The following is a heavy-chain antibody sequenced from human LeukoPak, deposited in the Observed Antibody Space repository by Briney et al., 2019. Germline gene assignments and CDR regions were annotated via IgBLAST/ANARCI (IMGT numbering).Heavy chain of an antibody. CDR2: IYTSRST. CDR1: GGSISSYY. CDR3: ARVGAAAGKNYYYYYMDV. J-gene: IGHJ6*03. Sequence: SETLSLTCTVSGGSISSYYWSWIRQPAGKGLEWIGRIYTSRSTNYNPSLKSRVTISVDKSKNQFSLKLSSVTAADTAVYYCARVGAAAGKNYYYYYMDVWGKGTTVTVSS. V-gene: IGHV4-4*07. D-gene: IGHD6-13*01.